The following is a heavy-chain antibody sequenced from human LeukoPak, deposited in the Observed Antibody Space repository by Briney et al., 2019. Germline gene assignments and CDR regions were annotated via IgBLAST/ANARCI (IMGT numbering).Heavy chain of an antibody. V-gene: IGHV3-21*04. J-gene: IGHJ4*02. CDR2: ISSSSSYI. CDR3: ATETWKD. D-gene: IGHD1-1*01. CDR1: GFTFSSYS. Sequence: GGSLRLSCAASGFTFSSYSMNWVRQAPGKGLEWVSSISSSSSYIYYADSVKGRFTISRDNSRNTVYLQMNSLRAEDTAVYYCATETWKDWGQGTLVTVSS.